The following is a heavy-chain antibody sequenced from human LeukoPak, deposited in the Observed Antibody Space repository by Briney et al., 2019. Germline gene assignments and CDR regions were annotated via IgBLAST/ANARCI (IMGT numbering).Heavy chain of an antibody. D-gene: IGHD2-21*02. Sequence: PGESLKISCKGSGYSFANYWIGWVLQMPGKGLEWMGIIYPGDSDTRYSPSFQGQVTISADKSISTAYLQWTSLKTSDTAIYYRARQPLVRDCGGDCEFDYWGQGTRVSVSS. CDR2: IYPGDSDT. J-gene: IGHJ4*02. CDR1: GYSFANYW. V-gene: IGHV5-51*01. CDR3: ARQPLVRDCGGDCEFDY.